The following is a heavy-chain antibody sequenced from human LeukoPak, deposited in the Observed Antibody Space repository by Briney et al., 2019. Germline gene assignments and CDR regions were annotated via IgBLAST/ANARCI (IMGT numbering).Heavy chain of an antibody. V-gene: IGHV3-66*02. CDR1: GFTVSTNY. D-gene: IGHD3-16*02. J-gene: IGHJ3*02. CDR3: ARDPRAMIVMKAFDI. CDR2: IYSGGTT. Sequence: PGGSLRLSCAASGFTVSTNYMTWVRQAPGKGLDWVSVIYSGGTTYYADPVKSRFTISRDNSKNTLYLQMNSLRAEDTAVYYYARDPRAMIVMKAFDIWGQGTMVTVSS.